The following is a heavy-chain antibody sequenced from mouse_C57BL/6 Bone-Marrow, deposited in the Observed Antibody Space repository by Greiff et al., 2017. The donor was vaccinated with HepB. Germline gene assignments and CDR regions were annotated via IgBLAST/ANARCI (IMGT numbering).Heavy chain of an antibody. J-gene: IGHJ3*01. V-gene: IGHV1-53*01. CDR1: GYTFTSYW. CDR2: INPSNGGT. CDR3: ARREEIYYGYDGPWFAY. D-gene: IGHD2-2*01. Sequence: QVQLQQPGTELVKPGASVKLSCKASGYTFTSYWMHWVKQRPGQGLEWIGNINPSNGGTNYNEKFKSKATLTVDKSSSTAYMQLSSLTSEDSAVYYCARREEIYYGYDGPWFAYWGQGTLVTVSA.